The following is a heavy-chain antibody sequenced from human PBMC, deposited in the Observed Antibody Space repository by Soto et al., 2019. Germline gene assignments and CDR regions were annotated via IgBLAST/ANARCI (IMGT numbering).Heavy chain of an antibody. D-gene: IGHD3-9*01. J-gene: IGHJ4*02. CDR3: ARDLFDWLLFYFFDY. CDR2: ISSSSSTI. CDR1: GFTFSSYS. V-gene: IGHV3-48*01. Sequence: EVQLVESGGGLVQPGGSLRLSCAASGFTFSSYSMNWVRQAPGKGLEWVSYISSSSSTIYYADSVKGRFTISRDNAKNSLYLQMTTLSAENRVVYYWARDLFDWLLFYFFDYWGKGPLVTVSS.